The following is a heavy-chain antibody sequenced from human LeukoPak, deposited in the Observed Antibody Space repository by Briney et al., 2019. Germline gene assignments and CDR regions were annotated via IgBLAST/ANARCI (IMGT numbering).Heavy chain of an antibody. J-gene: IGHJ4*02. CDR2: IGSTET. CDR1: GFPFETNA. Sequence: RPGGSLRLSCATSGFPFETNAMSWVRQAPGKGLEWVATIGSTETFYADSVTGRFTISRDNSKNTVNLQMNRLRVEDTAIYYCAKDWIQFNRVFDCFDSWGQGTLVTVSS. V-gene: IGHV3-23*01. CDR3: AKDWIQFNRVFDCFDS. D-gene: IGHD5-18*01.